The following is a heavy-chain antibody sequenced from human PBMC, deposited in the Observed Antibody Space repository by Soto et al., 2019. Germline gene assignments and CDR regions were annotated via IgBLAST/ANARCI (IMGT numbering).Heavy chain of an antibody. CDR1: GFTFSSYS. V-gene: IGHV3-21*01. D-gene: IGHD5-18*01. J-gene: IGHJ4*02. CDR3: ARDIGGYSYGYGSGFDY. CDR2: ISSSSSYI. Sequence: EVQLVESGGGLVKPGGSLRLSCAASGFTFSSYSMNWVRQAPGKGLEWVSSISSSSSYIYYADSVKGRFTISRDNAKNSLYLQMNSLRAEDTAVYYCARDIGGYSYGYGSGFDYWGQGTLVTVSS.